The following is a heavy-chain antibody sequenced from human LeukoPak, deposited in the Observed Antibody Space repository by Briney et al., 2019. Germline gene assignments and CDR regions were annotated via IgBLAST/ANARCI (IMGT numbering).Heavy chain of an antibody. Sequence: GGSLRLSCAASGFTFSSSAMSWVRQAPGKGLEWVSSIIVSGDNTYYTDSVQGRFTISRDNFKNTLYLQMNSLRPEDTAIYHCAKLTPYWGQGTLVTVSS. CDR2: IIVSGDNT. D-gene: IGHD3-9*01. CDR3: AKLTPY. V-gene: IGHV3-23*01. J-gene: IGHJ4*02. CDR1: GFTFSSSA.